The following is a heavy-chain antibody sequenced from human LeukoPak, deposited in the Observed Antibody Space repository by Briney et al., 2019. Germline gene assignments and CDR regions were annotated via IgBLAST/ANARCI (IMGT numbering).Heavy chain of an antibody. CDR1: GFTFSIYD. CDR3: ARAQPPYHGRLDS. CDR2: IGIAGDT. V-gene: IGHV3-13*01. J-gene: IGHJ5*01. Sequence: PGGSLRLACAASGFTFSIYDMHWVRQATGKGLEWVSGIGIAGDTHYPDSVRGRFTIFRENPKNSLYLQMNSLGAEDTAVYYCARAQPPYHGRLDSWGQGILVTVSS. D-gene: IGHD3-16*01.